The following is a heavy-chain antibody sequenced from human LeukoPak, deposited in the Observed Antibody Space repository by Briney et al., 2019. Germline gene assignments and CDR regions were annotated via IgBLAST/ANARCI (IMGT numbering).Heavy chain of an antibody. Sequence: ASVKVSCKASGGTFSSYAISWVRQAPGQGLEWMGGIIPIFGTANYAQKFQGRVTITADKSTSTAYMELSSLRFEDTAIYYCARRVIASRSDYFDSWGQGTLVTVSS. D-gene: IGHD6-6*01. J-gene: IGHJ4*02. CDR1: GGTFSSYA. CDR2: IIPIFGTA. CDR3: ARRVIASRSDYFDS. V-gene: IGHV1-69*06.